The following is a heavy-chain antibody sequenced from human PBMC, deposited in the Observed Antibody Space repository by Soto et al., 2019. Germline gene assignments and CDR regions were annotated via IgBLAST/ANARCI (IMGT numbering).Heavy chain of an antibody. V-gene: IGHV3-7*03. Sequence: PGGSLRLSCVASGFTFGLYWMNWVREAPGKGLEWVAAIKKDGTEDYYADSVRGRFTITRHSAENSVFLQMNSLRVEDTAVYYCAKGSRMWTPDYWGQGTLVTVSS. D-gene: IGHD2-21*01. CDR1: GFTFGLYW. CDR3: AKGSRMWTPDY. CDR2: IKKDGTED. J-gene: IGHJ4*02.